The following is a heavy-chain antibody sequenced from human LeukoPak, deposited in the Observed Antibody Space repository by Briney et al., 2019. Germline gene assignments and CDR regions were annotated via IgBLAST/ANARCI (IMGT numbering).Heavy chain of an antibody. D-gene: IGHD6-19*01. CDR1: GFTFSSYW. CDR2: INDDGSET. V-gene: IGHV3-7*03. J-gene: IGHJ4*02. Sequence: GMSLRLSCAASGFTFSSYWMNWVRQAPGKGLEWVANINDDGSETNYIGSVKGRFTISRDNAKNSLHLQMDSLRAEDTAVYYCAGGSGWESDYWGQGTLVTVSS. CDR3: AGGSGWESDY.